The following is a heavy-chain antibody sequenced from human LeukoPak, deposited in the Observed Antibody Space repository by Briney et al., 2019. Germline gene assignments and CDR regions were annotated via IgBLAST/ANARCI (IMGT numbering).Heavy chain of an antibody. V-gene: IGHV1-2*02. CDR2: INPNSGGT. CDR3: ARESLVVVPAAIYYYYGMDV. J-gene: IGHJ6*02. Sequence: GASVKVSCKASGYTFTGYYMHWVRQAPGQGLEWMGWINPNSGGTNYAQKFQGRVTMTRDTSISTAYMELRSLRSDDTAVYYCARESLVVVPAAIYYYYGMDVWGQGTTVTVSS. D-gene: IGHD2-2*01. CDR1: GYTFTGYY.